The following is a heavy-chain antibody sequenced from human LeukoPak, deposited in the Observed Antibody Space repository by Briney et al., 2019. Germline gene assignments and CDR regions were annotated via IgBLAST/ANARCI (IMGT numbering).Heavy chain of an antibody. CDR3: ARETSLAGFASGLGFNY. D-gene: IGHD6-19*01. Sequence: PSETLSLTCTVSGGSISSYYWSWIRRPPGKGLEWIGYIYYSGSTNYNPSLKSRVTISVDTSKNQFSLKLSSVTAADTATYYCARETSLAGFASGLGFNYWGQGILVSVSS. J-gene: IGHJ4*02. V-gene: IGHV4-59*01. CDR2: IYYSGST. CDR1: GGSISSYY.